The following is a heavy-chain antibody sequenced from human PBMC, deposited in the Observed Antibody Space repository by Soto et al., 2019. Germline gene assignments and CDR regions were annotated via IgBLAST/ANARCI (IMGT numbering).Heavy chain of an antibody. CDR2: IYYSGST. V-gene: IGHV4-59*01. J-gene: IGHJ3*02. CDR3: ARRGDYYYDSSGYYSGDAFDI. Sequence: QVQLQESGPGLVKPSETLSLTCTVSGGSISSYYWSWIRQPPGKGLEWIGYIYYSGSTNYNPSLKSRVTISVDTSKNQFSLKLSSVTAADTVVYYCARRGDYYYDSSGYYSGDAFDIWGQGTMVTVSS. CDR1: GGSISSYY. D-gene: IGHD3-22*01.